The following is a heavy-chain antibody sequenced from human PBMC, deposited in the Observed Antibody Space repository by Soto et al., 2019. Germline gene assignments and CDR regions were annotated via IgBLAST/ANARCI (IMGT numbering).Heavy chain of an antibody. Sequence: SETLSLTCTVSGGSISSYYWSWIRQPPGKGLEWIGYIYYSGSTNYNPSLKSRVTISVDTSKNQFSLKLSSVTAADTAVYYCARDDGGGDSKLFDYWGLGTLVTVSS. V-gene: IGHV4-59*01. CDR2: IYYSGST. J-gene: IGHJ4*02. CDR1: GGSISSYY. D-gene: IGHD2-21*02. CDR3: ARDDGGGDSKLFDY.